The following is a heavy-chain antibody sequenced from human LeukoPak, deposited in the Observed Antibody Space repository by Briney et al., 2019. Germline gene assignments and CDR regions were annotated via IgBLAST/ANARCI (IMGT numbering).Heavy chain of an antibody. V-gene: IGHV1-8*01. Sequence: ASVKVSCEASGYTFTSRDINWVRQATGQGLEWMGWMNSNNGHTGYAQKFLGRVTMARSTSMSTAYMELSSLRSEDTAVYYCARARVTGGSFDIWGQGTTVTVSS. CDR1: GYTFTSRD. CDR3: ARARVTGGSFDI. D-gene: IGHD4-17*01. CDR2: MNSNNGHT. J-gene: IGHJ3*02.